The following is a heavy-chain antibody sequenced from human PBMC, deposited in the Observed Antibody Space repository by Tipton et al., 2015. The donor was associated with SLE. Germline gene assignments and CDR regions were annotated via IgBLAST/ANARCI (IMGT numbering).Heavy chain of an antibody. CDR3: TRFASAAGLY. D-gene: IGHD6-13*01. J-gene: IGHJ4*02. V-gene: IGHV3-73*01. Sequence: SLRLSCAASGFTFSGSAMHWVRQASGKGLEGVGRIRSKANSYATAYAASVKGRFTISRDDSKNTAYLQINSLKTEDTAVYYCTRFASAAGLYWGQGTLVTVSS. CDR2: IRSKANSYAT. CDR1: GFTFSGSA.